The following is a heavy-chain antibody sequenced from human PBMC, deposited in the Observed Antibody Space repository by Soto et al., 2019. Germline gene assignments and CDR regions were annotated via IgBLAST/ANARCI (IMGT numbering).Heavy chain of an antibody. J-gene: IGHJ6*02. CDR1: GGTFSSYA. V-gene: IGHV1-69*12. CDR3: ARGTGITGTNHYYGMDV. D-gene: IGHD1-7*01. CDR2: IIPIFGTA. Sequence: QVQLVQSGAEVKKPGSSVKVSCKASGGTFSSYAIRWVRQAPGQGLEWMGGIIPIFGTANYAQKFQGRVTITADESTSTAYMELSSLRSEDTALYYCARGTGITGTNHYYGMDVWGQGTTVTVSS.